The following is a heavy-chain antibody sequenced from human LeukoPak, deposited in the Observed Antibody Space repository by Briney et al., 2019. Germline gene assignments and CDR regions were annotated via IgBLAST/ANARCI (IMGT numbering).Heavy chain of an antibody. CDR2: IDPNSGGT. CDR3: ARDDSTSSQNAFDI. D-gene: IGHD6-6*01. CDR1: GYIFTDFH. Sequence: ASVKVSYKASGYIFTDFHIHWVRQAPGQGLEWMGWIDPNSGGTNYAQKFQGRVTMTRDTSISTAYMELSRLISDDTAIYYCARDDSTSSQNAFDIWGQGTMVTVSS. J-gene: IGHJ3*02. V-gene: IGHV1-2*02.